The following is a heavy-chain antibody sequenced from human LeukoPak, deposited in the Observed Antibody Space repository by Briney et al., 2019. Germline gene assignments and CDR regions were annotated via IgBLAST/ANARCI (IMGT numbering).Heavy chain of an antibody. Sequence: RSSETLSLTCTVSGGSINSNNYNWGWIRQPPGKGLEWIGNIYYSGSTYYNPSLKSRVIISLDMSKNQFSLRLRSVTAADTAVYYCARTSSMAVVDNWGQGTLVTVSS. CDR2: IYYSGST. V-gene: IGHV4-39*07. J-gene: IGHJ4*02. CDR3: ARTSSMAVVDN. D-gene: IGHD6-6*01. CDR1: GGSINSNNYN.